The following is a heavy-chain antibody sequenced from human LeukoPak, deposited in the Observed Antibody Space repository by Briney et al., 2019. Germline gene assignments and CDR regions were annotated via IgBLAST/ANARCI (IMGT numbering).Heavy chain of an antibody. CDR1: GYTFSSYA. CDR3: ARTNPTMVRGVNRYNWFDP. D-gene: IGHD3-10*01. V-gene: IGHV1-69*13. J-gene: IGHJ5*02. Sequence: SVKVSCKASGYTFSSYAISWVRQAPGQGLEWMGGIIPIFGTANYAQKFQGRVTITADESTSTAYMELSSLRSEDTAVYYCARTNPTMVRGVNRYNWFDPWGQGTLVTVSS. CDR2: IIPIFGTA.